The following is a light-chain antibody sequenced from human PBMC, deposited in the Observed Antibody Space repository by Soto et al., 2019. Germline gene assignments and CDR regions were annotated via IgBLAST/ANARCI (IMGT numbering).Light chain of an antibody. CDR2: AND. Sequence: QSVLTQPPSVSGAPGQRVTVSCTGNSSNIGAGYDVHWYQQLPGTAPKVVIFANDNRPSGVPDRFSGSKSGTSASLAITGLQPEDEADYSCQSYDSSLTGYVFGTGTKVTVL. CDR3: QSYDSSLTGYV. V-gene: IGLV1-40*01. CDR1: SSNIGAGYD. J-gene: IGLJ1*01.